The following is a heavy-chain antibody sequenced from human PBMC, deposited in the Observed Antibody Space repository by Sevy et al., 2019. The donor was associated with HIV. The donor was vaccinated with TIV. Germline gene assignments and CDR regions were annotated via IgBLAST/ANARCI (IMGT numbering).Heavy chain of an antibody. V-gene: IGHV4-4*07. J-gene: IGHJ3*02. Sequence: SETLSLTCTVSGGSISSYYWSWIRQPAGKGLEWIGRIYTSGSTNYNPSLKSRVTMSVDTSKNQFSLKLSSVTAADTAVYYCARDLDIVVVPAAYPSGAFDIWGQGTMVTVSS. CDR1: GGSISSYY. CDR3: ARDLDIVVVPAAYPSGAFDI. D-gene: IGHD2-2*03. CDR2: IYTSGST.